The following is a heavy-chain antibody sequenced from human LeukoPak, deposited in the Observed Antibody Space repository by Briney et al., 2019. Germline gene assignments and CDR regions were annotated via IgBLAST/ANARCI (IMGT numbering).Heavy chain of an antibody. CDR3: AKAAAAPGFDF. V-gene: IGHV3-53*01. D-gene: IGHD6-13*01. Sequence: AGGSLRLSCAVSGFTVSSNYMSWVRQAPGKGLVWVSIIYSGGSTYYADSVKGRFTISRDNSKNTIYLQMNSLRAEDTALYYCAKAAAAPGFDFWGQGTLVTVSS. J-gene: IGHJ4*02. CDR1: GFTVSSNY. CDR2: IYSGGST.